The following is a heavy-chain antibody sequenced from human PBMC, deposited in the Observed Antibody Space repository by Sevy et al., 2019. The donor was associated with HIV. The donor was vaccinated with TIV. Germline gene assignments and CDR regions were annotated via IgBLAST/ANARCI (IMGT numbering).Heavy chain of an antibody. V-gene: IGHV1-2*06. CDR2: INPTSGGT. CDR1: GYSFSGYN. D-gene: IGHD6-13*01. CDR3: VRVPAAAGTRGYFDY. Sequence: ASVKVSCKTSGYSFSGYNMHWVRQAPGHGLEWMGRINPTSGGTKFAEMFQGRVTMTRDMSISTAYMELSSLRSDDTAVYYCVRVPAAAGTRGYFDYWGQGTLVTVSS. J-gene: IGHJ4*02.